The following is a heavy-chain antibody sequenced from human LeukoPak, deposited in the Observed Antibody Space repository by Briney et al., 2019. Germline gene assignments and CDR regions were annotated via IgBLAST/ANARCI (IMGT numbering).Heavy chain of an antibody. Sequence: ASVKVSCKASGYTFTSYYMHWVRQAPGQGLEWMGIINPSGGSTSYAQKFQGRVTMTRDTSTSTVYMELSSLRSEDTAVYYCARGMYSAGVWDYCSSTSCHICDYRGQGTLVTVSS. D-gene: IGHD2-2*02. CDR3: ARGMYSAGVWDYCSSTSCHICDY. CDR1: GYTFTSYY. J-gene: IGHJ4*02. V-gene: IGHV1-46*01. CDR2: INPSGGST.